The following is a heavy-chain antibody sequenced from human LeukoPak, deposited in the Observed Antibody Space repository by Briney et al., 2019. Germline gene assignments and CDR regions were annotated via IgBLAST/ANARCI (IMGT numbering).Heavy chain of an antibody. CDR1: GGSISTSSNY. CDR2: IFYSGST. J-gene: IGHJ5*02. V-gene: IGHV4-39*07. D-gene: IGHD6-13*01. CDR3: AREVDSSSWYYWFDP. Sequence: SETLSLTCTVSGGSISTSSNYWGWVRQPPGKGLEWIGNIFYSGSTYYSPSLKSRVTISLDTSNNHFSLKLSSVTAADTAVYYCAREVDSSSWYYWFDPWGQGTLVTVSS.